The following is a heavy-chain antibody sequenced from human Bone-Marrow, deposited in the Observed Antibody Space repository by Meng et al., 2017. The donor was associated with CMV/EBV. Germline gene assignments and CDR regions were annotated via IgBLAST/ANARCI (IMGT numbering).Heavy chain of an antibody. CDR3: ARGRIAARAYYGMDV. D-gene: IGHD6-6*01. Sequence: SVKVSCKASGGTFSSYAISWVRQAPGQGLEWMGGIIPTFGTANYAQKFQGRVTITTDESTSTAYMELSSLRSEDTAVYYCARGRIAARAYYGMDVWGQGTTDTVSS. V-gene: IGHV1-69*05. CDR1: GGTFSSYA. CDR2: IIPTFGTA. J-gene: IGHJ6*02.